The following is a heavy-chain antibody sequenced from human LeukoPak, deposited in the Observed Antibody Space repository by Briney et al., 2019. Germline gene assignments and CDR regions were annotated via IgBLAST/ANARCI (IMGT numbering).Heavy chain of an antibody. D-gene: IGHD3-22*01. CDR2: ISYDGSNK. Sequence: PGRSLRLSCAASGFTFSSYAMHWVRQAPGKGLEWVAVISYDGSNKYYADSVKGRFTISRDNSKNTLYLQMNSLRAEDTAVYYCARDLDYYDSSGYYLGLGYWGQGTLVTVSS. V-gene: IGHV3-30-3*01. CDR3: ARDLDYYDSSGYYLGLGY. CDR1: GFTFSSYA. J-gene: IGHJ4*02.